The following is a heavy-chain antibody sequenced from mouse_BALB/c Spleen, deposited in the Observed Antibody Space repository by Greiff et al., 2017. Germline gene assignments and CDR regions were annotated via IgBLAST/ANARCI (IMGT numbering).Heavy chain of an antibody. CDR3: AREGEYGNYDYYAMDY. V-gene: IGHV2-6-7*01. Sequence: VHLVESGPGLVAPSQSLSITCTVSGFSLTGYGVNWVRQPPGKGLEWLGMIWGDGSTDYNSALKSRLSISKDNSKSQVFLKMNSLQTDDTARYYCAREGEYGNYDYYAMDYWGQGTSVTVSS. CDR2: IWGDGST. CDR1: GFSLTGYG. D-gene: IGHD2-10*02. J-gene: IGHJ4*01.